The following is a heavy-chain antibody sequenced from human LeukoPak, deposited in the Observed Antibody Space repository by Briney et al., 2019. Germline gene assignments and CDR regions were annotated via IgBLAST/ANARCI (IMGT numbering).Heavy chain of an antibody. Sequence: GGSLRLSCAASGFTFSSYGMHWVRQAPGKGLEWVAVISYDGSNKYYADSVKGRFTISRDNSKNTLYLQMNSLRAEDTAVYYCAARIRLLDYWGQGTLVTVSS. CDR3: AARIRLLDY. V-gene: IGHV3-30*03. CDR2: ISYDGSNK. CDR1: GFTFSSYG. J-gene: IGHJ4*02. D-gene: IGHD2/OR15-2a*01.